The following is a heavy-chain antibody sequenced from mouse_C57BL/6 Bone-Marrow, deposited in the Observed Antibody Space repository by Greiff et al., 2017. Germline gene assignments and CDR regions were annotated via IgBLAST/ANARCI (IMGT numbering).Heavy chain of an antibody. D-gene: IGHD1-1*02. V-gene: IGHV14-2*01. CDR1: GFNIKDYY. Sequence: EVKVVESGAELVKPGASVKLSCTASGFNIKDYYMHWVKQRTEQGLEWIGRIDPEDGETKYAPKFQGKATITADTSSNTAYLQLSSLTSEDTAVYYCARSGDGGYWYFDVWGTGTTVTVSS. CDR3: ARSGDGGYWYFDV. CDR2: IDPEDGET. J-gene: IGHJ1*03.